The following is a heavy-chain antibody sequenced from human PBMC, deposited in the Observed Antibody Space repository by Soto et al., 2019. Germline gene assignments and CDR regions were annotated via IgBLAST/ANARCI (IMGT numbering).Heavy chain of an antibody. D-gene: IGHD6-13*01. J-gene: IGHJ4*02. Sequence: QVQLQQWGAGLLKPSETLSLTCAVYGGSFSNYYWSWIRQPPGKGLEWIGEINHSGSTNYNPSLKIRVTISVDTSKNQFSLKLSSVTAADTAVYYCARNKTAGPFDYWGQGTLVTVSS. V-gene: IGHV4-34*02. CDR2: INHSGST. CDR3: ARNKTAGPFDY. CDR1: GGSFSNYY.